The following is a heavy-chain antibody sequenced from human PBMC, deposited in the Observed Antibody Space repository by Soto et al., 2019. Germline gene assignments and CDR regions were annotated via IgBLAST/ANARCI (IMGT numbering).Heavy chain of an antibody. CDR1: GFTFSSYA. D-gene: IGHD6-6*01. J-gene: IGHJ6*02. V-gene: IGHV3-30-3*01. Sequence: QVQLVESGGGVVQPGRSLRLSCAASGFTFSSYAMHWVRQAPGKGLEWVAVISYDGSNKYYADSVKGRFTISRDNSKNTQYLQMNSRRLEDMAVYYWARDRAARLHDCGTDVWGQGTTVTVPS. CDR3: ARDRAARLHDCGTDV. CDR2: ISYDGSNK.